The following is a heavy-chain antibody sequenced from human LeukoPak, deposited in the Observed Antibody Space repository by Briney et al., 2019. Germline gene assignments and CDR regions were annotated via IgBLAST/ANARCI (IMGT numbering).Heavy chain of an antibody. CDR1: GYTFTGYY. V-gene: IGHV1-2*02. CDR3: ARGRYCSGGSCSNHFDY. D-gene: IGHD2-15*01. CDR2: ITPNSGGT. J-gene: IGHJ4*02. Sequence: GSLKVSCKASGYTFTGYYMHWVRQAPGQGLEWMGWITPNSGGTNYAQKFQGRFTMTRDTSISTAYMELSRLRSDDTAVYYCARGRYCSGGSCSNHFDYWGQGTLVTVSS.